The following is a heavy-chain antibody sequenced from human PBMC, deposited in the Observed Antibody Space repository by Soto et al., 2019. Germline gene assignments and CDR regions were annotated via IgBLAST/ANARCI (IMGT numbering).Heavy chain of an antibody. Sequence: GPSLKVSCKASGGTFSSYTISWLRQAPGQGLEWMGRIIPILGIANYAQKFQGRVTITADKSTSTAYMELSSLRSEDTAVDYGARSRAETDLYYCDGLDVWGQGTMVTVSS. V-gene: IGHV1-69*02. CDR1: GGTFSSYT. CDR2: IIPILGIA. J-gene: IGHJ6*02. CDR3: ARSRAETDLYYCDGLDV.